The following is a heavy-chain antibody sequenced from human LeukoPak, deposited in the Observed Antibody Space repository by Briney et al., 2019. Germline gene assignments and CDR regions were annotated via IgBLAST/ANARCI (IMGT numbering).Heavy chain of an antibody. J-gene: IGHJ4*02. D-gene: IGHD6-19*01. CDR2: ISSSGGTT. CDR1: GFTFSDYY. CDR3: VKGGHYSSGWCILFDY. Sequence: GGSLRLSCAASGFTFSDYYMSWIRQAPGKGLEWVSGISSSGGTTYYAEAVKGRFTISRDNSKNALYLQMNSLRAEDAAVYYCVKGGHYSSGWCILFDYWGQGSLVTVSS. V-gene: IGHV3-11*01.